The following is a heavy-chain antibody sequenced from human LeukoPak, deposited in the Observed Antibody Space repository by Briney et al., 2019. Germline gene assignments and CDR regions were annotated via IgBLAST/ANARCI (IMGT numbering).Heavy chain of an antibody. Sequence: PSETLSLTCTVSGGSISSSNYYWGWIRQPPGKGLEWIGSIYYSGSTYYNPSLKSRVTISLDESKNQFSLRLSSVTAADTAVYYCAREEVATISALFDPWGQGTLVTVSS. CDR2: IYYSGST. CDR1: GGSISSSNYY. CDR3: AREEVATISALFDP. J-gene: IGHJ5*02. D-gene: IGHD5-12*01. V-gene: IGHV4-39*07.